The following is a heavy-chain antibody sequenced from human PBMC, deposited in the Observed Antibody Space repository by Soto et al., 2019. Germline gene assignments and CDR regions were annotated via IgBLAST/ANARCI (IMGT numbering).Heavy chain of an antibody. J-gene: IGHJ6*03. CDR2: IYYSGST. CDR1: GGSISSYY. D-gene: IGHD3-9*01. Sequence: PSETLSLTCTVSGGSISSYYWSWIRQPPGKGLEWIGYIYYSGSTNYNPSLKSRVTISVDTSKNQFSLKLSSVTAADTAVYYCASGVLRYFDWSPPGGVYYYMXVWGKGTTVTVSS. CDR3: ASGVLRYFDWSPPGGVYYYMXV. V-gene: IGHV4-59*01.